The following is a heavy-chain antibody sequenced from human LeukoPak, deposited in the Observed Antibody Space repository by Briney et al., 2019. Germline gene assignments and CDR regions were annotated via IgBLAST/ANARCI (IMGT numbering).Heavy chain of an antibody. V-gene: IGHV4-34*01. CDR1: GGSFSGYY. D-gene: IGHD1-26*01. CDR2: IYHSGST. Sequence: SETLSLTCAVYGGSFSGYYWSWIRQPPGKGLEWIGEIYHSGSTNYNPSLKSRVTISVDKSKNQFSLKLSSVTAAGTAVYYCASNKVGATYYYYYGMDVWGQGTTVTVSS. J-gene: IGHJ6*02. CDR3: ASNKVGATYYYYYGMDV.